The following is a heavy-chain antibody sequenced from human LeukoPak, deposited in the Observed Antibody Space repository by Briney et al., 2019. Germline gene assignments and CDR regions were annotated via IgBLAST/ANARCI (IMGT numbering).Heavy chain of an antibody. V-gene: IGHV4-61*08. D-gene: IGHD6-19*01. CDR3: ARVNVAGPFFDY. Sequence: SETLSLTCTVSGGSISSGGYYWSWIRQHPGKGLEWIGYIYYSGSTNYNPSLKSRVTISVDTSKDQFSLKLSSVTAADTAVYYCARVNVAGPFFDYWGQGTLVTVSS. CDR1: GGSISSGGYY. J-gene: IGHJ4*02. CDR2: IYYSGST.